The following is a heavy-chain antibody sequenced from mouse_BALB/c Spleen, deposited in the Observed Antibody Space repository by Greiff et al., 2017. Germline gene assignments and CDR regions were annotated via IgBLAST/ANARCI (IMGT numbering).Heavy chain of an antibody. J-gene: IGHJ1*01. Sequence: VQLQQPGAELVMPGASVKMSCKASGYTFTDYWMHWVKQRPGQGLEWIGAIDTSDSYTSYNQKFKGKATLTVDESSSTAYMQLSSLTSEDSAVYYCARKGRDWYFDVWGAGTTVTVSS. D-gene: IGHD3-3*01. CDR1: GYTFTDYW. CDR2: IDTSDSYT. V-gene: IGHV1-69*01. CDR3: ARKGRDWYFDV.